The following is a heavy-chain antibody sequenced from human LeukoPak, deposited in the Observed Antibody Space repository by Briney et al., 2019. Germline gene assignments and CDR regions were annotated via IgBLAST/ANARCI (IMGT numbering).Heavy chain of an antibody. CDR1: GYTFTRYY. Sequence: ASVKVSCKASGYTFTRYYMHWVRQAPGQGLEWMGIISPSGASTSYAQKFQGRVTITADKSTSTAYMELSSLRSEDTAVYYCARENTAMGYYYYYYMDVWGKGTTVTVSS. V-gene: IGHV1-46*01. D-gene: IGHD5-18*01. CDR2: ISPSGAST. J-gene: IGHJ6*03. CDR3: ARENTAMGYYYYYYMDV.